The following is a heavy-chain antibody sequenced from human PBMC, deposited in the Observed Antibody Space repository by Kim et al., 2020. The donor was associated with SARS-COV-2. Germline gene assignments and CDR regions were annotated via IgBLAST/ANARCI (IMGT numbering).Heavy chain of an antibody. V-gene: IGHV1-69*13. CDR1: GGTFSTYA. Sequence: SVKVSCKASGGTFSTYAITWVRQAPGQGLEWMGGIIPMFGTANYAQNFQGRVTITADESTSTAYMELSSLRSEDTAVYYCAREPRDFSTGFQPHAMDVWGQGTTVTVSS. J-gene: IGHJ6*02. D-gene: IGHD3-3*01. CDR2: IIPMFGTA. CDR3: AREPRDFSTGFQPHAMDV.